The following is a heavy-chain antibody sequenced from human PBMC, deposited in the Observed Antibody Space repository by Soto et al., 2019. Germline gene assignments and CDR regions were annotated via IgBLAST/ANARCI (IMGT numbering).Heavy chain of an antibody. CDR1: GFTFSSYW. D-gene: IGHD6-6*01. Sequence: EVQLVESGGGLVQPGGSLRLSCAASGFTFSSYWMHWVRQAPGKGLMWVSRINGDGSNTNYADSVKGRFTISRDIAKNTLCLQMNSLSVEDTARYYCAREVGGGSSSGRFLDSWGQGSLVTVSS. CDR3: AREVGGGSSSGRFLDS. J-gene: IGHJ4*02. CDR2: INGDGSNT. V-gene: IGHV3-74*01.